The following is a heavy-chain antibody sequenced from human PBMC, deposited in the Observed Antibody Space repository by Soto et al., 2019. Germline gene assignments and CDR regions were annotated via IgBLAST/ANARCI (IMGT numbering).Heavy chain of an antibody. CDR3: ARGSNSGSYSDFDY. V-gene: IGHV4-31*03. D-gene: IGHD1-26*01. CDR2: IYYSGST. CDR1: GGSISSGGYY. J-gene: IGHJ4*02. Sequence: SETLSLTCTVSGGSISSGGYYWSWIRQHPGKGLEWIGYIYYSGSTYYNPSLKSRVTISVDTSKNQFSLKLSSVTAADMAVYYCARGSNSGSYSDFDYWGQGTLVTVSS.